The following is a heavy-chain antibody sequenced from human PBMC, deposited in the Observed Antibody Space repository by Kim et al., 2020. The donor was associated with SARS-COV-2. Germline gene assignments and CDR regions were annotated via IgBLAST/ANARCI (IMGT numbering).Heavy chain of an antibody. CDR1: GGSFSNYY. CDR3: PRNDSFTVYAPDY. Sequence: SETLSLTCAVYGGSFSNYYWSWIRQPPGKGLEWIGEINHSGNTNNNPSLKSRVTISLDTSKNQFSLKLTSVTAADTAVYYWPRNDSFTVYAPDYWGQCT. V-gene: IGHV4-34*01. D-gene: IGHD3-9*01. CDR2: INHSGNT. J-gene: IGHJ4*02.